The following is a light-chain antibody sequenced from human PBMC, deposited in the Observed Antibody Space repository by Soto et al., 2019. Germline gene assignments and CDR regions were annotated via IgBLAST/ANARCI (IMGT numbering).Light chain of an antibody. CDR1: SGSIASNH. J-gene: IGLJ2*01. Sequence: NFMLTQPHSVSESPGKTVTISCTRSSGSIASNHVQWYQQRPGSAPTTVIYKNDQRPSGVPDRFSGSIDRSSSSASLTISGLKTEDEADYYCQSYDDNSVVFGGGTKLTVL. V-gene: IGLV6-57*04. CDR2: KND. CDR3: QSYDDNSVV.